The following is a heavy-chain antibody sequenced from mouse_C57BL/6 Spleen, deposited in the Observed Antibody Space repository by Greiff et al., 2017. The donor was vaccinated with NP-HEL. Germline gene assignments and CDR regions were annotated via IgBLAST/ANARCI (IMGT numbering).Heavy chain of an antibody. CDR1: GYTFTSYW. D-gene: IGHD1-1*01. Sequence: QVQLKQPGAELVRPGSSVKLSCKASGYTFTSYWMHWVKQRPIQGLEWIGNIDPSDSETHYNQKFKDKATLTVDKSSSTAYMQLSSLTSEDSAVYYCAREGGNYCGSSSYAMDYWGQGTSVTVSS. CDR3: AREGGNYCGSSSYAMDY. V-gene: IGHV1-52*01. J-gene: IGHJ4*01. CDR2: IDPSDSET.